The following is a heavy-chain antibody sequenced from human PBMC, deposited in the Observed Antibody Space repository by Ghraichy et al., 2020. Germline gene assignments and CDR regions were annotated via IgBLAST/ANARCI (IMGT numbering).Heavy chain of an antibody. J-gene: IGHJ6*02. CDR3: ARGRGRGVAATPNGMDV. V-gene: IGHV4-34*01. CDR2: INHSGST. CDR1: GGSFSGYY. Sequence: SETLSLTCAVYGGSFSGYYWSWIRQPPGKGLEWIGEINHSGSTNYNPSLKSRVTISVDTSKNQFSLKLSSVTAADTAVYYCARGRGRGVAATPNGMDVWGQGTTVTVSS. D-gene: IGHD2-15*01.